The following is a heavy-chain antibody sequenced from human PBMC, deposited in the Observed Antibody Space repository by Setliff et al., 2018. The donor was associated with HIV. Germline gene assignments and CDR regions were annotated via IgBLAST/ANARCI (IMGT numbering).Heavy chain of an antibody. Sequence: SETLSLTCTVSGGSINNAFYYWNWIRQHPGKGLEWIGSIFYDGRTHYSPSLKSRFIISIDTSKNQFSLRLNSVTAADTAVYFCARFSSTGWRRAFDVWGQGTKVTVSS. CDR2: IFYDGRT. CDR1: GGSINNAFYY. V-gene: IGHV4-31*03. D-gene: IGHD6-19*01. J-gene: IGHJ3*01. CDR3: ARFSSTGWRRAFDV.